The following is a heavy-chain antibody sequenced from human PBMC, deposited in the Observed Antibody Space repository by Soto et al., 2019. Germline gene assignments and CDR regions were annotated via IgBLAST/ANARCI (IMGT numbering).Heavy chain of an antibody. CDR3: ARDPRRPYYDILTGYGWFDP. CDR1: GFTFSSYS. J-gene: IGHJ5*02. D-gene: IGHD3-9*01. Sequence: LRLSCAASGFTFSSYSMNWVRQAPGKGLEWVSSISSSSSYIYYADSVKGRFTISRDNAKNSLYLQMNSLRAEDTAVYYCARDPRRPYYDILTGYGWFDPWGQGTLVTVSS. V-gene: IGHV3-21*01. CDR2: ISSSSSYI.